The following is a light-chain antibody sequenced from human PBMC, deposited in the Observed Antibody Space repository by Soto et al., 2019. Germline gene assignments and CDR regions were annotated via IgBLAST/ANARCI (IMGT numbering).Light chain of an antibody. J-gene: IGLJ2*01. V-gene: IGLV2-14*03. CDR2: DVT. CDR1: NSDVGGYNY. Sequence: QSALTQPASVSESPGQSITISCTGTNSDVGGYNYVSWYQQHPGKAPKLMIYDVTYRPPGVSNRFSGSKSGNTASLTISGLQAEDEADYYCSSYSSTNTLLFGGGTKLTVL. CDR3: SSYSSTNTLL.